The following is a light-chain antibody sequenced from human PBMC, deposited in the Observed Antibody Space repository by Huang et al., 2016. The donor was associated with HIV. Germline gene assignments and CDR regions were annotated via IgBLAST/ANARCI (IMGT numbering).Light chain of an antibody. Sequence: DIQMTQSPSSLSASVGDRVPITCRASQGISNSLAWYQHKPGKAPKLLLYAASTLGSGGPSRVGGSGSGTDYTLTISSLQPEDVATYYCQQYYTLRAFGQGTKVEIK. CDR2: AAS. CDR1: QGISNS. V-gene: IGKV1-NL1*01. CDR3: QQYYTLRA. J-gene: IGKJ1*01.